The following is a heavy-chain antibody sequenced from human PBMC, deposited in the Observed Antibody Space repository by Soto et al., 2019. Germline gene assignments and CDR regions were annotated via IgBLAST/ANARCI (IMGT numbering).Heavy chain of an antibody. D-gene: IGHD3-16*02. J-gene: IGHJ5*02. Sequence: SGPTLVNPTQTLTLTCTFSGFSLSTSGVGVGWIRQPPGKALEWLALIYWNGDKRYSPSLKSRLTITKDNSKNQVVLTMTNMDPVDTATYYCAHSVGFTTYYEYVGGSYREHWFGPWGQGTLVTVSS. CDR3: AHSVGFTTYYEYVGGSYREHWFGP. CDR2: IYWNGDK. V-gene: IGHV2-5*01. CDR1: GFSLSTSGVG.